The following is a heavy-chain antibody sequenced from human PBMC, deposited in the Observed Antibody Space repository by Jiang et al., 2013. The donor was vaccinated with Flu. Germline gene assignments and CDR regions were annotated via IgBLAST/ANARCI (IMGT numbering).Heavy chain of an antibody. J-gene: IGHJ4*02. V-gene: IGHV1-46*03. D-gene: IGHD2-2*01. CDR3: ARGDWCSSTSCSDIFPHY. CDR1: GYTFTSYY. CDR2: INPSGGST. Sequence: SGYTFTSYYMHWVRQAPGQGLEWMGIINPSGGSTSYAQKFQGRVTMTRDTSTSTVYMELSSLRSEDTAVYYCARGDWCSSTSCSDIFPHYWGQGTLVTVSS.